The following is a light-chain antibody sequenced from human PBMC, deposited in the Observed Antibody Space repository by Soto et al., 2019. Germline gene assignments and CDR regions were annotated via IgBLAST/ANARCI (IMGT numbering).Light chain of an antibody. CDR3: QHYNNWLWT. CDR1: QSVSRN. CDR2: DAS. J-gene: IGKJ1*01. Sequence: EIVMTQSPATLSVSPGERATLSCRASQSVSRNVAWYQQQPGQAPRLLIHDASTWATGISVRFSGSGSGTEFTLTISSLQSEDFAVYYCQHYNNWLWTFVQGTKVEIK. V-gene: IGKV3-15*01.